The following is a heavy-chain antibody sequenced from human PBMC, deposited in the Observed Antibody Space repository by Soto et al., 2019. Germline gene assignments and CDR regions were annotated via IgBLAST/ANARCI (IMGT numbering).Heavy chain of an antibody. CDR1: GGSISSGGYY. J-gene: IGHJ5*02. CDR2: IYYSGST. V-gene: IGHV4-31*03. D-gene: IGHD6-13*01. Sequence: QVQLQESGPGLVKPSQTLSLTCTVSGGSISSGGYYWSWIRQHPGKGLEWLGYIYYSGSTYYKPSLKSRVTISVDTSKNQFSLKLSSVTAADTAVYYCARDAGSSSWYQYSWFDPWGQGTLVTVSS. CDR3: ARDAGSSSWYQYSWFDP.